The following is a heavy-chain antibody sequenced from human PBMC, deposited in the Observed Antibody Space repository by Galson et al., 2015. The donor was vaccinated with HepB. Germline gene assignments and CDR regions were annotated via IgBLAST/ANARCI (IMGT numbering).Heavy chain of an antibody. CDR3: AKGGPGTFEGVA. CDR1: GFTFSGYG. Sequence: SLRLSCAASGFTFSGYGMSWGRQASGKGLEWVSGISHSGGTTYYGDSVRGRFTISRDNSKKTLFLEMNSLRVEDTVVYYCAKGGPGTFEGVAWGQGTLVTVSS. V-gene: IGHV3-23*02. J-gene: IGHJ4*02. CDR2: ISHSGGTT. D-gene: IGHD1-1*01.